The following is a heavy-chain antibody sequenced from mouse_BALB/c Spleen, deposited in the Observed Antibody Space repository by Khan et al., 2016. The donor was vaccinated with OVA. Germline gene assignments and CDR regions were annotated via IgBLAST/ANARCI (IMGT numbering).Heavy chain of an antibody. CDR1: GYSFTGYF. CDR2: INPHIGET. J-gene: IGHJ2*01. V-gene: IGHV1-20*02. D-gene: IGHD1-1*01. CDR3: TRIYRSDFDY. Sequence: VQLQQSGPELVRPGASVKISCKASGYSFTGYFMNWVMQSHGKSLEWIGRINPHIGETFYNQRFKDKATLTVDESSSTAHMELRSLASEDSAVXYCTRIYRSDFDYWGQGTTLTVSS.